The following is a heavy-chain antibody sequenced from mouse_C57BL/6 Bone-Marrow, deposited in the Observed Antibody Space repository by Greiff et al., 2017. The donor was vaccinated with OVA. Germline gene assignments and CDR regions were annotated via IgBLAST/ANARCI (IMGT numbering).Heavy chain of an antibody. CDR2: IYPRSGNT. V-gene: IGHV1-81*01. D-gene: IGHD2-4*01. Sequence: QVHVKQSGAELARPGASVKLSCKASGYTFTSYGISWVKQRTGQGLEWIGAIYPRSGNTYYNEKFKGKATLTADKSSSTAYMELRSLTSEDSAVYFCAREGLRAWFAYWGQGTLVTVSA. CDR1: GYTFTSYG. J-gene: IGHJ3*01. CDR3: AREGLRAWFAY.